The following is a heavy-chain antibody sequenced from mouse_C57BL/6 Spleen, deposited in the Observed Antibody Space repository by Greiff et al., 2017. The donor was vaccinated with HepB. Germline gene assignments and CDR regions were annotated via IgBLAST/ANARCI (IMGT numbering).Heavy chain of an antibody. J-gene: IGHJ4*01. Sequence: QVQLQQPGTELVKPGASVKLSCKASGYTFTSYWMHWVKQRPGQGLEWIGNINPSNGGTNYNEKFKSKATLTVDKSSSTAYMQLNSLTSEDSAVYYCARGGYCYGSRDAMDYWGQGTSVTVSS. CDR3: ARGGYCYGSRDAMDY. V-gene: IGHV1-53*01. D-gene: IGHD1-1*01. CDR2: INPSNGGT. CDR1: GYTFTSYW.